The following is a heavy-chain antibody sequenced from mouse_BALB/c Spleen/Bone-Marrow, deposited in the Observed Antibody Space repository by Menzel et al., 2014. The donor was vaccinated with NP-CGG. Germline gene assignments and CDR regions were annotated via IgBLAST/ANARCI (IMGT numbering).Heavy chain of an antibody. CDR1: GYTFTSYW. V-gene: IGHV1-69*02. CDR3: TRGGSSPYYFGC. Sequence: VQLQQSVAELVRPGAPVKLSCKASGYTFTSYWINWVKQRPGQGLEWIGNIYPSDSYTNYNQKFKDKATLTVDKSSTTAYMQLSSPTSEVSAVYYCTRGGSSPYYFGCWGQGTTLTDSS. CDR2: IYPSDSYT. D-gene: IGHD1-1*01. J-gene: IGHJ2*01.